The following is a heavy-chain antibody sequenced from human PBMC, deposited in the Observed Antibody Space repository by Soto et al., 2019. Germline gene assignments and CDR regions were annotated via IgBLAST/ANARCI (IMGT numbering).Heavy chain of an antibody. CDR3: ARDCSGDCWFEH. D-gene: IGHD2-21*02. Sequence: EVQLVESGGGLVQPGGSLRLSCAASGFSLSSYSMQWVRQAPGKGPEWVSYISATGRGVIFYAESVKGRFTVSRDDAKNALYLQMTSLRAADSAVYYCARDCSGDCWFEHWGKGTLVTVSS. J-gene: IGHJ5*02. V-gene: IGHV3-48*04. CDR1: GFSLSSYS. CDR2: ISATGRGVI.